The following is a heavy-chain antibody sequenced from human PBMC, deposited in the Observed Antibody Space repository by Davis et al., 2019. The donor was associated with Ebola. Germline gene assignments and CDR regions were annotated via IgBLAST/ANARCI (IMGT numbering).Heavy chain of an antibody. J-gene: IGHJ4*02. D-gene: IGHD2-15*01. CDR3: AREGRYCSGGSCYLPMI. CDR1: GLSFSNYW. CDR2: IKQDGSEK. Sequence: GGSLRLSCAASGLSFSNYWMTWVRLAPGKGPEWVANIKQDGSEKYYVDSVKGRFTISRDNAKNSLYLQMNSLRAEDTAVYYCAREGRYCSGGSCYLPMIWGQGTLVTVSS. V-gene: IGHV3-7*03.